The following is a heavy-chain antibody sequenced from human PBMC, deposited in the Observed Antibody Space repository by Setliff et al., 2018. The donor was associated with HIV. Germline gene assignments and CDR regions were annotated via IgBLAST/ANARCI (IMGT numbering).Heavy chain of an antibody. CDR1: GGFVSRSSYY. V-gene: IGHV4-39*01. Sequence: SETLSLTCIVSGGFVSRSSYYWGWIRQPRGKRLEWIGTIYYNGDTQYNPSFKSRVIMSVDTSKNQFSLRLISVTAADTAVYYCVRMEATRPPRGLDYWGPGTLVTVSS. CDR2: IYYNGDT. D-gene: IGHD6-6*01. CDR3: VRMEATRPPRGLDY. J-gene: IGHJ4*02.